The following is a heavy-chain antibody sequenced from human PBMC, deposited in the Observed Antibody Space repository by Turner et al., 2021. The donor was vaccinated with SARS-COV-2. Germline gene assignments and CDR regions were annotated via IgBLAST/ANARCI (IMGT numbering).Heavy chain of an antibody. D-gene: IGHD5-18*01. CDR1: GFIFDDYD. CDR3: AKDRGQLWPPRAGMDV. CDR2: ISWNSGSI. Sequence: EVQLVESGGGLVQPGRSLRLSCAASGFIFDDYDMHWVRQAPGKGLEWVSGISWNSGSIGYADSVKGRFTISRDNAKNSLYLQMNSLRAEDTGLYYCAKDRGQLWPPRAGMDVWGQGTTVTVSS. J-gene: IGHJ6*02. V-gene: IGHV3-9*01.